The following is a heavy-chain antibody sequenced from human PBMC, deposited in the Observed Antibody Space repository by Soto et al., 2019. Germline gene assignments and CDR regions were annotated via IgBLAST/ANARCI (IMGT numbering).Heavy chain of an antibody. Sequence: GGSLRLSCAASGFTFSNFAMSWVRQAPGKGLEWVSAISGSGTSKYDADSVKGRFSISRDNSKNTLYLQMNSLRAEDTAVYCCAKDRKSGSGWYWDYWGQGTLVTVSS. V-gene: IGHV3-23*01. D-gene: IGHD6-19*01. J-gene: IGHJ4*02. CDR2: ISGSGTSK. CDR3: AKDRKSGSGWYWDY. CDR1: GFTFSNFA.